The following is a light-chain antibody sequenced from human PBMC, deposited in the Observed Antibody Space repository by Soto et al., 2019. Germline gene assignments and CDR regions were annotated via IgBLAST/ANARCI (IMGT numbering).Light chain of an antibody. V-gene: IGKV1-39*01. J-gene: IGKJ5*01. Sequence: DVQMTQSPSSLSASVGDRVTITCRASQSIGTYLNWYHQKPGKAPQLLIYAAYTMQSGVPSRFSGSGSGTDFTLTIRSLQPEDFATYYCQQSYSVPSTFGQGTRLEI. CDR2: AAY. CDR3: QQSYSVPST. CDR1: QSIGTY.